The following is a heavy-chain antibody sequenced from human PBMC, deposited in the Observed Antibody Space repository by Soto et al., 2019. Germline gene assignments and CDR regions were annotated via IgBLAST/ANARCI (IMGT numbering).Heavy chain of an antibody. CDR2: INPRGGGT. D-gene: IGHD3-10*01. V-gene: IGHV1-46*01. CDR1: GYIFTDHY. Sequence: QVQLVQSGAEVRKPGASVKVSCKTSGYIFTDHYIQWVRQAPGQGLEWMGMINPRGGGTTYTERFQGRVAMTKDTSTSTVYMELSSLTPEDTAVYYCWRDSGDYYYESNRPYNAFDKLGQGTLVTVSS. CDR3: WRDSGDYYYESNRPYNAFDK. J-gene: IGHJ3*02.